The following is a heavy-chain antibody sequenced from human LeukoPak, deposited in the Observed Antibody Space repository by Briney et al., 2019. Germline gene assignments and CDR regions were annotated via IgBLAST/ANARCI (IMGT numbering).Heavy chain of an antibody. CDR2: INPNSGGT. CDR1: GYTFTGYY. CDR3: ARNDYGALYGMDV. D-gene: IGHD4-17*01. J-gene: IGHJ6*02. Sequence: ASVKVSCKASGYTFTGYYMHWVRQAPGQGLEWMGRINPNSGGTNYAQKFQGRVTMTRDTSISTAYMELSRLRSDDTAVYYCARNDYGALYGMDVWGQGTTVTVSS. V-gene: IGHV1-2*06.